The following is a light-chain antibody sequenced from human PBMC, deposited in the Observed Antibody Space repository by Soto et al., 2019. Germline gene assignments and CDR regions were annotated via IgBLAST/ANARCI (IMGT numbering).Light chain of an antibody. J-gene: IGLJ2*01. CDR3: SSYAGNNNLI. CDR1: SSDVGGYNY. CDR2: EVT. Sequence: QSVLTQPPSASGSPGQSVTISCTGTSSDVGGYNYVSWYQQHPGKAPKLMIYEVTKRPSGVPDRFSGSKSGNTASLTVSGLQAEDEAAYYCSSYAGNNNLIFGGGTKLTVL. V-gene: IGLV2-8*01.